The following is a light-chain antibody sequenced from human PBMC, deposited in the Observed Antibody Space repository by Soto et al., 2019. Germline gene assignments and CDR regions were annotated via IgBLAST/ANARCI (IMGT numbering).Light chain of an antibody. CDR2: AAS. Sequence: DIQMTQSPSSLSASVGDRVTITCRASQGISNYLAWYQQKPGKVPKLLIYAASTLQSGVPSRFSGSGSGTDFPLTISRLQPEDGATYYCQKYNSAPWTFGQGTKVEIK. CDR1: QGISNY. CDR3: QKYNSAPWT. V-gene: IGKV1-27*01. J-gene: IGKJ1*01.